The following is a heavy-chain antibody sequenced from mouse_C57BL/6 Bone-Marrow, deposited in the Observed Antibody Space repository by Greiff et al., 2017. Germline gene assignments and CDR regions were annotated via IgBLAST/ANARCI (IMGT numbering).Heavy chain of an antibody. CDR3: APYYGGSYWYFDV. CDR2: IDPSDSYT. CDR1: GYTFTSYW. J-gene: IGHJ1*03. V-gene: IGHV1-69*01. D-gene: IGHD1-1*01. Sequence: VQLQQPGAELVMPGASVKLSCKASGYTFTSYWMHWVKQRPGQGLEWMGEIDPSDSYTNYNQKFKGKSTLTVDKSSSTAYMQLRSLTSEDSAVYYCAPYYGGSYWYFDVWGTGTTVTVSS.